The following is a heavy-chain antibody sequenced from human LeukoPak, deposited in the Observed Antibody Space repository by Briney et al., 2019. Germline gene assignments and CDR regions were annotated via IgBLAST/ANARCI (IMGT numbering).Heavy chain of an antibody. V-gene: IGHV3-74*01. J-gene: IGHJ3*02. CDR3: ARGLLEGRFLEWLYAFDI. Sequence: PGGSLRLSCAPSGFNFSRYWMHWVRQAPGKGLVWVSRINSDGRSTSYADSVKGRFTISRDNAKNRLYLQMNSLRAEDTALYYRARGLLEGRFLEWLYAFDIWGQGTMVTVSS. CDR2: INSDGRST. CDR1: GFNFSRYW. D-gene: IGHD3-3*01.